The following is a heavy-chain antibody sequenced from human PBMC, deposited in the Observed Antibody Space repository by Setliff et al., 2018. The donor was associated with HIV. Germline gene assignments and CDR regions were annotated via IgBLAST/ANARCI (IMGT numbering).Heavy chain of an antibody. Sequence: PSETLSLTCTVSGGSITSGGYYWGWIRQPPGKGLEWIGFIFSSGSTKYNPSLQSRVTMSVDTSKNQFSLKLRSVTAADTAVYYCARETYYYDNPQYYYYYMDVWGKGTTVTVSS. J-gene: IGHJ6*03. D-gene: IGHD3-22*01. CDR3: ARETYYYDNPQYYYYYMDV. V-gene: IGHV4-61*08. CDR2: IFSSGST. CDR1: GGSITSGGYY.